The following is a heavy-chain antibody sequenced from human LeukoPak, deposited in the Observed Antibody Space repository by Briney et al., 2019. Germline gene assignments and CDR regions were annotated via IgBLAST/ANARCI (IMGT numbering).Heavy chain of an antibody. CDR3: AKPGYGSTWYDT. D-gene: IGHD6-13*01. V-gene: IGHV3-30*02. J-gene: IGHJ5*02. CDR1: GFTFNTYG. CDR2: IRYDGSNK. Sequence: GGSLRLSCAASGFTFNTYGMHWVRQAPGQGLEWVTFIRYDGSNKLYEDSVKGRFTVSRDNSKNTLYLQMNSLKAEDTAVYYCAKPGYGSTWYDTWGQGTLVTVSS.